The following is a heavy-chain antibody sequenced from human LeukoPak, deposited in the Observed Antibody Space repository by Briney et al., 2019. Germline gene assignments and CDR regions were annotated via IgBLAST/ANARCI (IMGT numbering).Heavy chain of an antibody. Sequence: SETLSLTCTVSGGSISSYYWSWIRQPPGKGLEWIGYIYYSGSTYYNPSLKSRVTISVDTSKNQFSLKLRSVTAADTAVYYCARAIVGATFDYWGQGTLVTVSS. D-gene: IGHD1-26*01. CDR2: IYYSGST. CDR1: GGSISSYY. CDR3: ARAIVGATFDY. V-gene: IGHV4-59*08. J-gene: IGHJ4*02.